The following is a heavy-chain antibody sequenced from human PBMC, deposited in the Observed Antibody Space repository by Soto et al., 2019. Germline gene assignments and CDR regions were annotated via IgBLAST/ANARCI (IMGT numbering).Heavy chain of an antibody. J-gene: IGHJ4*02. Sequence: GSLRLSCSASGFTFSSYAMHWVRQAPGKGLEYVSGVRGNGDPPFYADSVKGRFTISRDNSKNTLYLQMSGLSADDTAVYYCVKSRGGNNFDFFDWGQGALVTVSS. CDR2: VRGNGDPP. CDR3: VKSRGGNNFDFFD. CDR1: GFTFSSYA. D-gene: IGHD5-12*01. V-gene: IGHV3-64D*06.